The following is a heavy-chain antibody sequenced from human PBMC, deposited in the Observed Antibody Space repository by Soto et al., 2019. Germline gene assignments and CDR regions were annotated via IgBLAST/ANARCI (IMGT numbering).Heavy chain of an antibody. J-gene: IGHJ6*02. CDR1: GFTFSSYA. CDR2: ISYDGSNK. Sequence: GSLRLSCAASGFTFSSYAMHWVRQAPGKGLEWVAVISYDGSNKYYADSVKGRFTISRDNSKNTLYLQMNSLRAEDTAVYYCAREQLGFGYYGMDVWGQGTTVTVSS. CDR3: AREQLGFGYYGMDV. V-gene: IGHV3-30-3*01. D-gene: IGHD6-6*01.